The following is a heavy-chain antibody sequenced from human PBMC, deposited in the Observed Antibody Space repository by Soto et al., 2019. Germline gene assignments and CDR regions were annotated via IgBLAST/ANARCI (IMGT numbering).Heavy chain of an antibody. J-gene: IGHJ4*02. Sequence: PSETLSLTCTVSGGSISNYYWSWIRQPPGKGLEWIGFISYSGSTNYNPSLKSRVTISVDTSKNQFSLKLSSVTAADTVVYYCASGNYYDSSGYYYEMFDYWGQGTLVTVS. V-gene: IGHV4-59*01. CDR2: ISYSGST. CDR1: GGSISNYY. D-gene: IGHD3-22*01. CDR3: ASGNYYDSSGYYYEMFDY.